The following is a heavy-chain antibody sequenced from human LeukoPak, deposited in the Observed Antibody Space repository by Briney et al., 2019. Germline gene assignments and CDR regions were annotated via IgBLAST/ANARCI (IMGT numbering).Heavy chain of an antibody. V-gene: IGHV3-33*01. CDR1: GFTFSSYG. CDR2: IWYDGSNK. CDR3: AREIGAAAGSPGTVWFDP. Sequence: GRSLRLSCAASGFTFSSYGMHWVRQAPGKGLEWVAVIWYDGSNKYYADSVKGRFTISADNSKNSLYLQMNSLRAEDTAVYYCAREIGAAAGSPGTVWFDPWGQGTLVTVSS. D-gene: IGHD6-13*01. J-gene: IGHJ5*02.